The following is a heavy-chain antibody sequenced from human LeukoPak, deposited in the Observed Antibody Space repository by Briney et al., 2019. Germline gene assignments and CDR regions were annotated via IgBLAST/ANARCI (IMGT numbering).Heavy chain of an antibody. J-gene: IGHJ4*02. CDR3: ARDNLIESMVRGSYYFDY. Sequence: ASVKVSCKAPGYTFTGYYMHWVRQAPGQGLEWMGWINPNSGGTNYAQKFQGRVTMTRDTPISTAYMELSRLRSDDTAVYYCARDNLIESMVRGSYYFDYWGQGTLVTVSS. CDR2: INPNSGGT. D-gene: IGHD3-10*01. V-gene: IGHV1-2*02. CDR1: GYTFTGYY.